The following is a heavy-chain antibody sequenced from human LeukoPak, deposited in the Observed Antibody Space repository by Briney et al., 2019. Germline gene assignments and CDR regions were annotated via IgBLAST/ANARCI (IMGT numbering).Heavy chain of an antibody. CDR2: IYYSGNT. Sequence: SETLSLTCTVSGGSISSYYWSWIRQPSGKGLEWIGYIYYSGNTNYNPSLKSRVTITVDTSTNVFSLRLSSVTAADTAVYYCARVTNYFDPWGRGTLVTVSS. CDR3: ARVTNYFDP. V-gene: IGHV4-59*12. CDR1: GGSISSYY. D-gene: IGHD1-7*01. J-gene: IGHJ5*02.